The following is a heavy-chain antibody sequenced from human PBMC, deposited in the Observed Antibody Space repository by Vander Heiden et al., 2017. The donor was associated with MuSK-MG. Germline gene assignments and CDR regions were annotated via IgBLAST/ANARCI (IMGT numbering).Heavy chain of an antibody. V-gene: IGHV3-7*01. D-gene: IGHD1-26*01. CDR2: IKQDGSEK. Sequence: EVQLVESGGGWVQPGGSLRLSCAASGFTFSSYWMSWVRQAPGKGLEWVANIKQDGSEKYYVDSVKGRFTISRDNAKNSLYLQMNSLRAEDTAVYYCARESSGSYVAFDIWGQGTMVTVSS. J-gene: IGHJ3*02. CDR3: ARESSGSYVAFDI. CDR1: GFTFSSYW.